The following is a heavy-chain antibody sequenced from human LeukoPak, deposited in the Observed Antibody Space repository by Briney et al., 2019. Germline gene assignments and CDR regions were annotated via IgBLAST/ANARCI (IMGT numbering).Heavy chain of an antibody. J-gene: IGHJ4*02. Sequence: PGRSLRLSCAASGFTFSSYSMSWVRQAPEKGLEWVSAISGSGGSTYYADSVKGRFTISRDNSKNTLYLQMNSLRAEDTAVYYCAKRGGSYPSRSDYWGQGTLVTVSS. D-gene: IGHD1-26*01. V-gene: IGHV3-23*01. CDR1: GFTFSSYS. CDR3: AKRGGSYPSRSDY. CDR2: ISGSGGST.